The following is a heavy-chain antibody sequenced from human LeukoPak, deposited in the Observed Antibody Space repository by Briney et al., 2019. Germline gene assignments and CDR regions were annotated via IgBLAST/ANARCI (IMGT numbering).Heavy chain of an antibody. V-gene: IGHV3-73*01. J-gene: IGHJ4*02. D-gene: IGHD2-2*03. CDR1: GFTFSGSA. Sequence: EGSLRLSCAASGFTFSGSAMHWVRQASGKGLEWVGRIRSKANSYATAYAASVKGRFTISRDDSKNTAYLQMNSLKTEDTAVYYCTRWIIGRPDDWGQGTLVTVSS. CDR2: IRSKANSYAT. CDR3: TRWIIGRPDD.